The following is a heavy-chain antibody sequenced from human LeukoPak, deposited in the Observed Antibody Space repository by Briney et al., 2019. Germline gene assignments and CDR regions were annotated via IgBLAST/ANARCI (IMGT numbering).Heavy chain of an antibody. CDR2: ITDSFNT. CDR1: GIAFSDSA. D-gene: IGHD6-19*01. J-gene: IGHJ5*02. Sequence: GGSLRLSCAASGIAFSDSAMYWVRQAPGKGLECVSVITDSFNTYYGDSVKGRFTVSRDNSRKTLYLQMNSLRVDDTALYYCVKGACSSGCSGNRWGLGTRVIVSS. V-gene: IGHV3-23*01. CDR3: VKGACSSGCSGNR.